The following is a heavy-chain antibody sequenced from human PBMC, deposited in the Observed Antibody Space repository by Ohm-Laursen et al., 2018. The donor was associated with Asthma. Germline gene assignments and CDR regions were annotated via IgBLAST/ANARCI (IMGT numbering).Heavy chain of an antibody. CDR3: ARDFCTGGFCPKAFDP. Sequence: SLRLSCAASGFTFTSYDMYWVRQAPGKGLEFVAVIWYGGTNKYYADSVQGRFTISRDIAKNTLYLEMYSLRAEDTGVYFCARDFCTGGFCPKAFDPWGQGTLVTVSS. V-gene: IGHV3-33*08. CDR2: IWYGGTNK. CDR1: GFTFTSYD. J-gene: IGHJ5*02. D-gene: IGHD2-8*02.